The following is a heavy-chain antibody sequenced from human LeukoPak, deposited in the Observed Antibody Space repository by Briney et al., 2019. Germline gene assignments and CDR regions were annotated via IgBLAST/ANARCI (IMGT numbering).Heavy chain of an antibody. D-gene: IGHD3-10*01. V-gene: IGHV3-23*01. Sequence: GGSLRLSCAASGFPFSNYAMSWVRQAPGKGLEGVSVISGDGGSTYYADSVKGRFTISRDNSKNTLYVKMNRLSAEDTDVYYCAKHLWRALVWFGAGYYFGYWGQGTLVTVSS. CDR2: ISGDGGST. J-gene: IGHJ4*02. CDR3: AKHLWRALVWFGAGYYFGY. CDR1: GFPFSNYA.